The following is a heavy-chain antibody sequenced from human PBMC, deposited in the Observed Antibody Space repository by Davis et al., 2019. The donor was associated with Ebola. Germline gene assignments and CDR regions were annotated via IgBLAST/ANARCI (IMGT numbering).Heavy chain of an antibody. CDR2: IWYDGSNK. CDR3: ARDRSMVQEHGMDV. CDR1: GFTFSSYG. Sequence: PGGSLRLSCAASGFTFSSYGMHWVRQAPGKGLEWVAVIWYDGSNKYYADSVKGRFTISRDNSKNTLYLQMNSLRAEDTAVYYCARDRSMVQEHGMDVWGQGTTVTVSS. D-gene: IGHD3-10*01. V-gene: IGHV3-33*01. J-gene: IGHJ6*02.